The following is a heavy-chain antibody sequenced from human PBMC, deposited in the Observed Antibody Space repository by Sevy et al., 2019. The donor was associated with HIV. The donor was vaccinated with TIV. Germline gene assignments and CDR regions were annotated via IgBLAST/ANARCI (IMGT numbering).Heavy chain of an antibody. CDR1: GGSLSDYS. Sequence: SETLSLTCAVYGGSLSDYSWNWIRQSPERGLEWIGEITHSGNTNYVSSLKSRVTISKATSKNQFSLKLNSVTAADTAVYFCARGNDVSGSFDIWGRGTGVTVSS. D-gene: IGHD2-15*01. CDR2: ITHSGNT. CDR3: ARGNDVSGSFDI. J-gene: IGHJ3*02. V-gene: IGHV4-34*01.